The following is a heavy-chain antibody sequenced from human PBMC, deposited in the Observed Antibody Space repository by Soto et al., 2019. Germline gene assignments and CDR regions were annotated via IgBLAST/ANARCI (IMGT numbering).Heavy chain of an antibody. J-gene: IGHJ4*02. Sequence: EVQLVESGGGLVQPGGSLRLSCVGSGFTFSSYSMDWVRQAPGKGLEWISYISSSSTTIHYADSVKGRFTISGDNAKNSLSLQMNSLRDEDTAIYYCVRDAGSWGYWGQGTLVTVSS. CDR1: GFTFSSYS. D-gene: IGHD3-10*01. CDR2: ISSSSTTI. V-gene: IGHV3-48*02. CDR3: VRDAGSWGY.